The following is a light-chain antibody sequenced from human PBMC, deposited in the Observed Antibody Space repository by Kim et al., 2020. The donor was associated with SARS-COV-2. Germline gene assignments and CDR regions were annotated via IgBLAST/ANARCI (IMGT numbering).Light chain of an antibody. J-gene: IGLJ3*02. CDR3: QAWDSSRYWV. CDR1: NLRGKF. Sequence: PGQTAWITCPRDNLRGKFACGHQQKPGQPPELVIYQDSKQPPGTPETFSGSKAGNTASLTISGTQDMDEASYYCQAWDSSRYWVFGGGTQLTVL. CDR2: QDS. V-gene: IGLV3-1*01.